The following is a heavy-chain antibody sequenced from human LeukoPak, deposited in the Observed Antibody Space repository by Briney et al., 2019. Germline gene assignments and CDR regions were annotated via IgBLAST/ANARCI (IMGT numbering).Heavy chain of an antibody. CDR1: GFTFRSYW. Sequence: GGSLRLSCAASGFTFRSYWMSWVRQAPGKGLEWVSNIKQDGSEKYYVDSVKGRFTISRDNAKNSLYLKMNSLRAEDTAMYYCARDDHTSSSNWGQGTLVTVSS. J-gene: IGHJ4*02. CDR3: ARDDHTSSSN. D-gene: IGHD5-18*01. CDR2: IKQDGSEK. V-gene: IGHV3-7*05.